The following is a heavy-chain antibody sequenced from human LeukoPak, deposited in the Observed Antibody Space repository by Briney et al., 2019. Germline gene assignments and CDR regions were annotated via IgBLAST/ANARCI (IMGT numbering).Heavy chain of an antibody. V-gene: IGHV4-59*13. CDR3: ARSYSSSWYITQYYYYMDV. CDR2: IYYSGST. Sequence: PSETLSLTCTVSGGSISSYYWSWIRQPPGKGLEWFGYIYYSGSTNYNPSLKSRVTISVDTSKNQFSLKLSSVTAADTAVYYCARSYSSSWYITQYYYYMDVWGKGTTVTVSS. J-gene: IGHJ6*03. D-gene: IGHD6-13*01. CDR1: GGSISSYY.